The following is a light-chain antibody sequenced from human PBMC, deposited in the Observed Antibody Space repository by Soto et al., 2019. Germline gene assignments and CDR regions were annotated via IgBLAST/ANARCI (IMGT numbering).Light chain of an antibody. CDR1: QSVSRY. V-gene: IGKV3-20*01. CDR2: GAS. J-gene: IGKJ2*01. CDR3: LQYGSSPNT. Sequence: EIVVTQSPGILSLSPGERATLSCRASQSVSRYLLWFQQKPGQAPRLLIYGASSRATGIPDRFSGSGSGTDFSVIISRLEPEDFAVFYCLQYGSSPNTFGQGTKLEIK.